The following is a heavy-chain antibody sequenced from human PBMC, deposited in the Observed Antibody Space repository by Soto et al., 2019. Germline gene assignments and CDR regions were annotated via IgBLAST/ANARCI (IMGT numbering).Heavy chain of an antibody. CDR2: INYSGTT. Sequence: QLQLQESGPGLVKPSETLSLTCTVSGGAISSRSYYWGWIRQPPGKGLEWIGSINYSGTTYYNPSLKSRVTISVDTSKNQFSLKLSSVTAADTAVYYCARFFPTGAPYFYYYGLDVWGQGTTVTVSS. CDR1: GGAISSRSYY. V-gene: IGHV4-39*01. CDR3: ARFFPTGAPYFYYYGLDV. D-gene: IGHD1-26*01. J-gene: IGHJ6*02.